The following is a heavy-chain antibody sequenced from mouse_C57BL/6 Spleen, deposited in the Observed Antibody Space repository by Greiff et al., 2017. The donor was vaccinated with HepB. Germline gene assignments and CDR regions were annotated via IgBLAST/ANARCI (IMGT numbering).Heavy chain of an antibody. Sequence: QVLLQQPGAELVKPGASVKLSCKASGYTFTSYWMQWVKQRPGQGLEWIGEIDPSDSYTNYNQKFKGKATLTVDTTSSTAYMRLSSLASEDSAVYYCARPGAGFAYWGQGTLVTVSA. J-gene: IGHJ3*01. CDR1: GYTFTSYW. D-gene: IGHD4-1*01. CDR2: IDPSDSYT. CDR3: ARPGAGFAY. V-gene: IGHV1-50*01.